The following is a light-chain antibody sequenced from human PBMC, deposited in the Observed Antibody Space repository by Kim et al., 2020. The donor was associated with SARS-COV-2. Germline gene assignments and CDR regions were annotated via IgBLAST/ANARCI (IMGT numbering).Light chain of an antibody. CDR3: QSYDNSLSGYV. CDR1: SANIGAGYD. V-gene: IGLV1-40*01. J-gene: IGLJ1*01. CDR2: GND. Sequence: QRVPISCPGCSANIGAGYDVHSYQQFPGAAPTFLIYGNDNRPAGVPDRFSGSKSGTSASLAITVLQPEDEADYYCQSYDNSLSGYVFGTGTKVTVL.